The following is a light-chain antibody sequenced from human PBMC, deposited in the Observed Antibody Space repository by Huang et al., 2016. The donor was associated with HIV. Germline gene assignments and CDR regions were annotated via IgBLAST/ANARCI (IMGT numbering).Light chain of an antibody. V-gene: IGKV1-5*03. CDR3: QQDNSYVRLS. CDR1: QSISTW. CDR2: TAS. J-gene: IGKJ4*01. Sequence: DIQMTQSPSTLSASVGDRVTITCRASQSISTWVAWYQQKPGKAPNLLIYTASSLISRVPSRCSGSGSGTEFTLTISSLQPDDFATYYCQQDNSYVRLSFGGGTKVEIK.